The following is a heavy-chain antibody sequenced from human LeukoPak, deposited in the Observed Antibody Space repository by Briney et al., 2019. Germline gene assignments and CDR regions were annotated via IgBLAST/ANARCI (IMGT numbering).Heavy chain of an antibody. D-gene: IGHD6-13*01. CDR2: IHTSGST. CDR1: GGSIRSYY. J-gene: IGHJ5*02. CDR3: AADGGSGWYHH. Sequence: SETLSLTCTVSGGSIRSYYWNWIRQAAGEKLEWIGRIHTSGSTNYNPSLKSRLTVSVDTSKNQFSLKLTSVTAADTAVYYCAADGGSGWYHHWGQGTLVTVSS. V-gene: IGHV4-4*07.